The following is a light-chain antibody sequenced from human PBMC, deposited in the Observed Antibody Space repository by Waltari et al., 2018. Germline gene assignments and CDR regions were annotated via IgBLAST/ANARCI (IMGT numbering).Light chain of an antibody. CDR1: QSVSSSY. CDR3: QQYGGSPAYT. V-gene: IGKV3-20*01. J-gene: IGKJ2*01. CDR2: SAS. Sequence: EIVLTQSPGTLSLSPGERATLSCRASQSVSSSYLAWYQQKPGQAPRVLIYSASIRATGIPDRFSGSGSGTDFTLTISRLEPEDFALYFCQQYGGSPAYTFGQGTKLEI.